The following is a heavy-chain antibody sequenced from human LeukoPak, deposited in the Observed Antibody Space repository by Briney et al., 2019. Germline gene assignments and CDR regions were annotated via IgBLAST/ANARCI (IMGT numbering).Heavy chain of an antibody. CDR2: ISGSGDST. V-gene: IGHV3-23*01. J-gene: IGHJ5*02. CDR1: GFSFSSYG. Sequence: AGGSLRLSCAASGFSFSSYGMGWVRQAPGKGLEWVSVISGSGDSTDYADSVKGRFTISRDNSKNTLYLQMNSLRAEDTAIYYCAKDSRDGANWFGPWGQGTLVTVSS. D-gene: IGHD3-10*01. CDR3: AKDSRDGANWFGP.